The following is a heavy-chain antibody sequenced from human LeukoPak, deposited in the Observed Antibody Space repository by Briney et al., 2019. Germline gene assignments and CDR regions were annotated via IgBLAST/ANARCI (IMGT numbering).Heavy chain of an antibody. CDR3: ARIIGAFGTYRYDS. Sequence: PGGSLRLSCATSGFTFNSYWMHWVRQAPGKGLEWVGNINQEGSERNHGDSVNGRFTISRDNAENSLYLQMNSLKAEDTAVYYCARIIGAFGTYRYDSWGQGTLVSVSS. V-gene: IGHV3-7*01. J-gene: IGHJ4*02. D-gene: IGHD3-16*02. CDR2: INQEGSER. CDR1: GFTFNSYW.